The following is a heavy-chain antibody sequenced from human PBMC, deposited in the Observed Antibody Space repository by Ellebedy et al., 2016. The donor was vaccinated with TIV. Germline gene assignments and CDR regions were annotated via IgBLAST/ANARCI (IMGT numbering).Heavy chain of an antibody. Sequence: GESLKISCAASGLTVSRNHLSWVRQAPGKGPEWVSLTYRDGTTYYADSVKGRFIISKDNSKNRLYLQMNRLRVEDTALYYCARDDEGGYNAFDIWGQGTMVTVSS. CDR3: ARDDEGGYNAFDI. D-gene: IGHD6-25*01. V-gene: IGHV3-53*01. CDR1: GLTVSRNH. CDR2: TYRDGTT. J-gene: IGHJ3*02.